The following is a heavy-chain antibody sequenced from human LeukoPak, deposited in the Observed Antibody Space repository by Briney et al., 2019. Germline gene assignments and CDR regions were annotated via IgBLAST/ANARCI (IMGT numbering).Heavy chain of an antibody. V-gene: IGHV1-2*02. CDR1: GYTFTGYY. CDR3: ARGGVSYDSSGYLFLHAFGI. J-gene: IGHJ3*02. Sequence: ASVKVSCKASGYTFTGYYMHWVRQAPGQGLEWMGWINPNSGGTNYAQKFQGRVTMTRDTSISTAYMELSRLRSDDTAVYYCARGGVSYDSSGYLFLHAFGIWGQGTMVTVSS. CDR2: INPNSGGT. D-gene: IGHD3-22*01.